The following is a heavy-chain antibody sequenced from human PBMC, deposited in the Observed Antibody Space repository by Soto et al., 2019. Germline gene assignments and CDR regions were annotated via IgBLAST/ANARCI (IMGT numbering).Heavy chain of an antibody. Sequence: QVQLVQSGAEVKKPGSSVKVSCKASGGTFSSYAISWVQQAPEQGLEWMGGIIPIFGTANYAQKFQGRVTITADKSTSTAYMELSSLRSEDTAVYYCARAPLAVAGTVPNFDYWGQGTLVTVSS. D-gene: IGHD6-19*01. CDR2: IIPIFGTA. J-gene: IGHJ4*02. CDR3: ARAPLAVAGTVPNFDY. CDR1: GGTFSSYA. V-gene: IGHV1-69*06.